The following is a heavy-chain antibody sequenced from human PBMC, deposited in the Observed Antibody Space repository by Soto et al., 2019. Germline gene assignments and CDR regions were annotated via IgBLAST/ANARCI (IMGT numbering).Heavy chain of an antibody. V-gene: IGHV4-38-2*01. CDR2: IYHSGST. CDR1: GYSISSGYY. Sequence: PSETLSLTCAVSGYSISSGYYWGWIRQPPGKGLELIGSIYHSGSTYYNPSLKSRVTISVDTSKNQFSLKLSSVTAADTAVYYCAGTIFGVVKYFDYWGQGTLVT. J-gene: IGHJ4*02. D-gene: IGHD3-3*01. CDR3: AGTIFGVVKYFDY.